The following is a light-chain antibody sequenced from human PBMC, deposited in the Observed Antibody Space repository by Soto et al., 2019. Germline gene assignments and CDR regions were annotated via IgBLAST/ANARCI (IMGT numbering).Light chain of an antibody. CDR2: RAS. CDR3: QQHNNSPWT. V-gene: IGKV3-15*01. CDR1: QSLSGN. J-gene: IGKJ1*01. Sequence: VLTQRQAAVSVTPVDPGARSCRASQSLSGNLAWYQQKPGQAPRLLIFRASTRATGVPARFSGSGSGTEFTLTISSLQSEDFAVYFCQQHNNSPWTFGQGTKVDIK.